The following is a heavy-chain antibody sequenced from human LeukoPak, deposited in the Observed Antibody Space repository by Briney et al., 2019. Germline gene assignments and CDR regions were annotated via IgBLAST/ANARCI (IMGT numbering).Heavy chain of an antibody. CDR3: ARLRIAAAGNNWFDP. Sequence: SETLSLTCTVSGDSISNYYWSWIRQPAGKGLEWIGRIYTSGSTDYNPSLKSRVTMSVDTSKNQFSLKVNSVTAADTAVYYCARLRIAAAGNNWFDPWGQGTLVTVSS. CDR1: GDSISNYY. D-gene: IGHD6-13*01. V-gene: IGHV4-4*07. CDR2: IYTSGST. J-gene: IGHJ5*02.